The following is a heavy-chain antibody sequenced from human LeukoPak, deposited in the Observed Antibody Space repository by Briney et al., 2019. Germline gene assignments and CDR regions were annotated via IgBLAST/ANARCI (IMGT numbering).Heavy chain of an antibody. J-gene: IGHJ5*02. CDR2: INHSGST. Sequence: SETLPLTCAVYGGSFSGYYWSWIRQPPGKGLEWIGGINHSGSTNYNPSLKSRVTMSVDTSKNQFSLKLSSVTAADTAVYYCARGLSYYYDSSGYPNWFDPWGQGTLVTVSS. CDR1: GGSFSGYY. CDR3: ARGLSYYYDSSGYPNWFDP. D-gene: IGHD3-22*01. V-gene: IGHV4-34*01.